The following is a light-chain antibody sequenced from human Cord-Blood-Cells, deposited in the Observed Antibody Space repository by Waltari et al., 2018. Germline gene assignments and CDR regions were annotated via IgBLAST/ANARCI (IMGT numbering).Light chain of an antibody. V-gene: IGKV2-28*01. CDR3: MQALQTPLT. CDR1: QSLLHSNGYNY. CDR2: LGS. J-gene: IGKJ4*01. Sequence: IVMTQSPLSLPVTPGEPGSIPRRSSQSLLHSNGYNYLDWYLQKPGQSPQLLIYLGSNRASGVPDRFSGSGSGTDFTLKISRVEAEDVGVYYCMQALQTPLTFGGGTKVEIK.